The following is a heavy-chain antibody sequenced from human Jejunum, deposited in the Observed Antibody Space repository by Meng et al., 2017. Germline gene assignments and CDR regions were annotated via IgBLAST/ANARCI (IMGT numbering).Heavy chain of an antibody. V-gene: IGHV3-7*01. CDR3: ARPPWDDAFDI. D-gene: IGHD1-26*01. CDR1: GFTFSTYW. J-gene: IGHJ3*02. Sequence: GGSLRLSCAASGFTFSTYWMSWVRQAPGKGLEWVANIKQDGSEKKYADSVKGRFTISRDNAKNTLYLQMNSPRAEDTAVYHCARPPWDDAFDIWGQGTMVTVSS. CDR2: IKQDGSEK.